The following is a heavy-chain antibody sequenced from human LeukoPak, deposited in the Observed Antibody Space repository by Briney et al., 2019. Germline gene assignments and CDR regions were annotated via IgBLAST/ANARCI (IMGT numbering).Heavy chain of an antibody. CDR2: ISGSGGST. D-gene: IGHD4-23*01. V-gene: IGHV3-23*01. Sequence: GGSLRLSCAASGFTFSSYAMSWVRQAPGKGLEWVSAISGSGGSTYYADSVKGRFTISRDNSKNTLYPQMNSLRPEDTAVYYCARDLHGGYSSDYWGQGTLVTVSS. CDR1: GFTFSSYA. CDR3: ARDLHGGYSSDY. J-gene: IGHJ4*02.